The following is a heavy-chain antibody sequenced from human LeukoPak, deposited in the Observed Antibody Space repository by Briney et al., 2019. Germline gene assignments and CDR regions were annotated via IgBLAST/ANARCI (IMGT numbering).Heavy chain of an antibody. V-gene: IGHV3-23*01. J-gene: IGHJ5*02. Sequence: GSLRLSCAASGFTFSSYAMSWVRQAPGKGLEWVSAISGSGGSTYYADSVKGRFTISRDNSKNTLYLQMNSLRAEDTAVYYCAKGTTVDYYDSSGPNWFDPWGQGTLVTVSS. CDR1: GFTFSSYA. CDR2: ISGSGGST. CDR3: AKGTTVDYYDSSGPNWFDP. D-gene: IGHD3-22*01.